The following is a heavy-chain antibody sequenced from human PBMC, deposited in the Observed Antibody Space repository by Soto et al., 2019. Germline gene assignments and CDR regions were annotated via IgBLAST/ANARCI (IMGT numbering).Heavy chain of an antibody. J-gene: IGHJ4*02. CDR1: GFAFNNYG. CDR2: ISKSDYT. V-gene: IGHV3-21*01. D-gene: IGHD2-2*01. CDR3: AREDSIVIPAVSDF. Sequence: GGSLRLSCTVSGFAFNNYGINWVRQAPGKGLEWVSSISKSDYTYYSDSVKGRFTISRDNAKNSVSLQMNTLRVEDTAVYYCAREDSIVIPAVSDFWGQGTLVTVSS.